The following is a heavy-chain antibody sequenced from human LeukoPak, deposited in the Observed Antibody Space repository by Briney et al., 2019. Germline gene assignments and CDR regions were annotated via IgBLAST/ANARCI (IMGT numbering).Heavy chain of an antibody. D-gene: IGHD1-26*01. V-gene: IGHV1-2*02. CDR1: GYTFTGDY. CDR3: ARGGPKPIMGAADC. Sequence: ASVKVSCKPSGYTFTGDYIHWVRQAPGHGLEWMGWINHNSGGTKYAQKFQGRFTMTSDTSISTTYMELSSLRSDDTAMYCCARGGPKPIMGAADCWGLGTLVTVSS. J-gene: IGHJ4*02. CDR2: INHNSGGT.